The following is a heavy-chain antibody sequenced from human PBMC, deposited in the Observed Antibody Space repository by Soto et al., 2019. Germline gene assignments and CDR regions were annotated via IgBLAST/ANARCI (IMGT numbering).Heavy chain of an antibody. Sequence: ASVKVSCKASGYTFTSYDINWVRQATGQGLEWMGWMNPNSGNTGYAQKFQGRVTMTRNTSISTAYMELSSLRSEDTAVYYCARARIVVVPAAKKKSANWFDPWGQGTLVTVSS. V-gene: IGHV1-8*01. J-gene: IGHJ5*02. CDR1: GYTFTSYD. CDR2: MNPNSGNT. D-gene: IGHD2-2*01. CDR3: ARARIVVVPAAKKKSANWFDP.